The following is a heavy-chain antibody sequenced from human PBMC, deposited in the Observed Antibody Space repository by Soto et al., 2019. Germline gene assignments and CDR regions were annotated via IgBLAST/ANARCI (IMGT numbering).Heavy chain of an antibody. CDR2: ISSSSSYT. D-gene: IGHD6-19*01. Sequence: QVQLVESGGGLVKPGGSLRLSWAASGFTFSDYYMGWFRQAPGKGLEWVSYISSSSSYTNYADSVKGRFTISRDNAKNSLYLQMNSLRAEDTAVYYCARTKQWLGHFDYWGQGTLVTVSS. CDR1: GFTFSDYY. CDR3: ARTKQWLGHFDY. V-gene: IGHV3-11*06. J-gene: IGHJ4*02.